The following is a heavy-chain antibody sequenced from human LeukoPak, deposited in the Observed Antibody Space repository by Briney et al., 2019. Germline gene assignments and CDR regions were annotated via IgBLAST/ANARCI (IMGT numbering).Heavy chain of an antibody. V-gene: IGHV4-59*08. CDR1: GGSISSYY. CDR2: IYYSGST. D-gene: IGHD2-2*02. J-gene: IGHJ5*02. Sequence: SETLSLTCTVSGGSISSYYWSWIRQPPGKGLEWIGYIYYSGSTNYNPSLKSRVTISVDTSKNQFSLKLSSVTAADTAVYYCARHRIYCSSTSCYTYNNWFDPWGQGTLVTVSS. CDR3: ARHRIYCSSTSCYTYNNWFDP.